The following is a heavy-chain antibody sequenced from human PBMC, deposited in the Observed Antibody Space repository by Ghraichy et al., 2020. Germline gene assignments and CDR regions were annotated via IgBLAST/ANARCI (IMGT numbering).Heavy chain of an antibody. Sequence: SQTHSLTCAVYGGSFSGYYWSWIRQTPGKGLECIGEINHSGSTNYNPSLKSRVTILVDTSKNQFSLKLSSVTAADTAVYYCARRGVSLTRKYFDLWGRGTLVTVSS. CDR2: INHSGST. J-gene: IGHJ2*01. V-gene: IGHV4-34*01. D-gene: IGHD1/OR15-1a*01. CDR3: ARRGVSLTRKYFDL. CDR1: GGSFSGYY.